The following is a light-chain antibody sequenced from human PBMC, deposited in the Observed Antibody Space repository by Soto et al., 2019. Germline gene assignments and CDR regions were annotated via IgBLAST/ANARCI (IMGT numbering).Light chain of an antibody. CDR3: TSFTATSTYV. CDR2: EVS. CDR1: GSDVGYYDY. J-gene: IGLJ1*01. V-gene: IGLV2-14*01. Sequence: LTQPASVSGSPGQSITISCTGTGSDVGYYDYVSWYQHHPGKAPKLMIYEVSNRPSGVSNRFSGSKSGNTASLTISGLQAEDEADYYCTSFTATSTYVFGTGTKVTVL.